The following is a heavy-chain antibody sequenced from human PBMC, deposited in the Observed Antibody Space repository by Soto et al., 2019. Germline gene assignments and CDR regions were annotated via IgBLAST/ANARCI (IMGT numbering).Heavy chain of an antibody. V-gene: IGHV3-9*01. CDR3: AKDPGPAVSTYYSWFDP. D-gene: IGHD4-4*01. CDR2: ISWNSGSI. J-gene: IGHJ5*02. CDR1: GFTFDDYA. Sequence: EVQLVESGGGLVQPGRSLRLSCAASGFTFDDYAMHCVRQAPGKGLEWVSGISWNSGSIGYADSVKGRFTISRDNAKKSLYLQMNSLRAADTALYYCAKDPGPAVSTYYSWFDPWGQGTLVTVSS.